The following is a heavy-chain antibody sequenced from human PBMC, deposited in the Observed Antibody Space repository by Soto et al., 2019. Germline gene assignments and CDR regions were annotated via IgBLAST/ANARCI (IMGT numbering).Heavy chain of an antibody. V-gene: IGHV4-31*03. D-gene: IGHD6-6*01. CDR1: GESISSGGYY. CDR2: IYDSESA. Sequence: QVQLQESGPGLVKASQTLSLICSVSGESISSGGYYWSWIHHHPGKGLEWIGYIYDSESAYYNPSLKSRVTISMDTSKNHFAMKLSSVTAADTAVYYCARASSSSSAADYWGQGTLITVSS. J-gene: IGHJ4*02. CDR3: ARASSSSSAADY.